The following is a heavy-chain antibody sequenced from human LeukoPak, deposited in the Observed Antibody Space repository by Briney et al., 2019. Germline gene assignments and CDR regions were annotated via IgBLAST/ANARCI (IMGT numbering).Heavy chain of an antibody. J-gene: IGHJ5*02. Sequence: PSETLSLTCAVSGVSINTCCYYWTWIRQPPGKGLEWIGYKYYSGSTRYNSSLRSRLSLSLDTSNNQFSLKLSSVTAADTAVYYCARMAEADYDGDSDRFDPWGQGTLVTVSS. V-gene: IGHV4-61*01. CDR1: GVSINTCCYY. CDR3: ARMAEADYDGDSDRFDP. CDR2: KYYSGST. D-gene: IGHD4-23*01.